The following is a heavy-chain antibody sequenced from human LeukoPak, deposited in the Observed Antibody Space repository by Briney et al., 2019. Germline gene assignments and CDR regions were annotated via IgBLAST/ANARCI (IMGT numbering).Heavy chain of an antibody. CDR1: GYTFTGYY. CDR3: ARNLPSTGTTLDDAFDI. J-gene: IGHJ3*02. Sequence: ASVKVSCKASGYTFTGYYMHWVRQAPGQGLEWMGRINPNSGGTNYAQKFQGRVTMTRDTSISTAYMELSRLRSDDTAVYYCARNLPSTGTTLDDAFDIWGQGTMVTVSS. CDR2: INPNSGGT. D-gene: IGHD1-1*01. V-gene: IGHV1-2*06.